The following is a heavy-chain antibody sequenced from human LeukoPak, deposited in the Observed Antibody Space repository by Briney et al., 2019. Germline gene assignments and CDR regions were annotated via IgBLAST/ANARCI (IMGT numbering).Heavy chain of an antibody. CDR3: AKGYNSGWYYFDY. Sequence: TGGSLRLSCAASGFTFSGYAMSWVRQAPGKGLEWVSTISGSGGSTYYADSVKGRFTISRDNSKNALYLQMNSLRAEDTAVYYCAKGYNSGWYYFDYWGQGTLVTVSS. J-gene: IGHJ4*02. CDR2: ISGSGGST. D-gene: IGHD6-19*01. CDR1: GFTFSGYA. V-gene: IGHV3-23*01.